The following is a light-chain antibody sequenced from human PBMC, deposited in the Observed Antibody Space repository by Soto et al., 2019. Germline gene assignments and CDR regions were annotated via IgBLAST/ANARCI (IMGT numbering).Light chain of an antibody. CDR3: QQRSNGLT. V-gene: IGKV3-11*01. Sequence: EIVLTQSPATLSLSPGDRATLSCRASQSVSTYLAWYQQKPGQAPRLLIYDASNRATGIPARFSGSGSGTDFTLTISSLEPEDFAVYYCQQRSNGLTFGGGTKV. J-gene: IGKJ4*01. CDR2: DAS. CDR1: QSVSTY.